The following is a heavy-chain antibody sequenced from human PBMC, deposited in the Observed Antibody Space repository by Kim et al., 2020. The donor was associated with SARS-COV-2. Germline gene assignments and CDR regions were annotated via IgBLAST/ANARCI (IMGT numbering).Heavy chain of an antibody. CDR1: GYTFTGYY. D-gene: IGHD3-16*01. CDR3: TREGTSDSIGGG. V-gene: IGHV1-2*06. J-gene: IGHJ4*02. CDR2: INPTSGGT. Sequence: ASVKVSCKASGYTFTGYYLHWVRQAPGQGLEWMGRINPTSGGTNYAQRFQGRVTMTRDTSISTAYMELNSLRSDDTAMYYCTREGTSDSIGGGWGQGTLVTVSS.